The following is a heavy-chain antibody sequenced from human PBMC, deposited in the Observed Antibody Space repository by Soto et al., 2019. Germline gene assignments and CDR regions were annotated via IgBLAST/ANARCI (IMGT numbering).Heavy chain of an antibody. Sequence: GGSLRLSCAASGFTFDDYAMHWVRQAPGKGLEWVSGISWNSGSIGYADSVKGRFTISRDNAKNSLYLQMNSLRAEDTALYYCAKELGSNPGDSFDYWGQGSLVTV. D-gene: IGHD6-13*01. J-gene: IGHJ4*02. CDR2: ISWNSGSI. CDR1: GFTFDDYA. V-gene: IGHV3-9*01. CDR3: AKELGSNPGDSFDY.